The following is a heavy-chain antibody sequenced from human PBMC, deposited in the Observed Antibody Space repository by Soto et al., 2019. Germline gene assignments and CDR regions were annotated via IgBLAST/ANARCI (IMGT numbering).Heavy chain of an antibody. CDR2: IYYSGST. V-gene: IGHV4-59*08. CDR1: GGSISSYY. D-gene: IGHD3-22*01. J-gene: IGHJ5*02. Sequence: QVQLQESGPGLVKPSETLSLTCTVSGGSISSYYWSWIRQPPGKGLEWIGYIYYSGSTNYNPSLKSRVTISVDTSKNQFSLKLSSVTAADTAVYYCARFYDSSGYSRVWFDPWGQGTLVTVSS. CDR3: ARFYDSSGYSRVWFDP.